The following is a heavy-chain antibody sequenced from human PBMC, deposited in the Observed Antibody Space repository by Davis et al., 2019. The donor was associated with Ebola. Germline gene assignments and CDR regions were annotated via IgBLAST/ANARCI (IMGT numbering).Heavy chain of an antibody. CDR3: AKDIVRFPWGGWFDP. D-gene: IGHD2-21*01. Sequence: GESLKLSCAASGFTFSSYAMSWVRQAPGKGLEWVSAISGSGSSTYYADSVKGRFTISRDNAKNSLYLQMNSLRAEDTALYYCAKDIVRFPWGGWFDPWGQGTLVTVSS. V-gene: IGHV3-23*01. CDR2: ISGSGSST. J-gene: IGHJ5*02. CDR1: GFTFSSYA.